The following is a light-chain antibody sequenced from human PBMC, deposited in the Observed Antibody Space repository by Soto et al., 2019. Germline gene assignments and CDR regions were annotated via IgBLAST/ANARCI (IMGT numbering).Light chain of an antibody. Sequence: DIQMTQSPYSLSTSVGDKVTITCRARQSISKYLNWYQQKPGKAHKLLISVASSLQSEVPSRFSGDGSETDFTLSISSMQPEDCATYYCQQICNTAFTVGPGTKVDVK. CDR2: VAS. J-gene: IGKJ3*01. V-gene: IGKV1-39*01. CDR3: QQICNTAFT. CDR1: QSISKY.